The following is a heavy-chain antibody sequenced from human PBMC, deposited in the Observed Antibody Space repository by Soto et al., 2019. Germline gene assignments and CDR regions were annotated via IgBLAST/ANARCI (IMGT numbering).Heavy chain of an antibody. V-gene: IGHV1-69*02. J-gene: IGHJ4*02. CDR3: ATSYGSGYRAFDY. CDR2: INPILSMS. D-gene: IGHD3-10*01. CDR1: GDTFSFYT. Sequence: QVQLVQSGAEVKKPGSSVKVSCKASGDTFSFYTINWVRQAPGLGLEWVGRINPILSMSNYAQKFQGRVTMTADKSTSTAYRELRSLRSEDTAIYYCATSYGSGYRAFDYWGQGALVTVSS.